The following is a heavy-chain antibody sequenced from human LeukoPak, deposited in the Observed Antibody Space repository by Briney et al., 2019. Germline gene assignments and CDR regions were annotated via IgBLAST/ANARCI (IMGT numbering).Heavy chain of an antibody. D-gene: IGHD2-15*01. CDR1: GGSISSYY. V-gene: IGHV4-59*01. CDR3: ARSRGGLFPCYMDV. Sequence: SETLSLTCTVSGGSISSYYWSWIRQPPGKGLEWIGYIYYSGSTNYNPSLKSRVTISVDTSKNQFSLKLSSVTAADTAVYYCARSRGGLFPCYMDVWGKGTTVTVSS. CDR2: IYYSGST. J-gene: IGHJ6*03.